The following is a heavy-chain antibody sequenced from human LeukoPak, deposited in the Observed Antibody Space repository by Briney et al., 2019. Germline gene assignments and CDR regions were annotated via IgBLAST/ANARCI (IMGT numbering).Heavy chain of an antibody. J-gene: IGHJ3*02. D-gene: IGHD3-9*01. V-gene: IGHV4-39*07. Sequence: PSETLSLTCTVSGGSISSSSYYWGWIRQPPGKGLEWIGSIYYSGSTYYNPSLKSRVTISVDTSKNQFSLKLSSVTAADTAVYYCARDSREKETYDILTGYLSGSGAFDIWGQGTTVTVSS. CDR1: GGSISSSSYY. CDR3: ARDSREKETYDILTGYLSGSGAFDI. CDR2: IYYSGST.